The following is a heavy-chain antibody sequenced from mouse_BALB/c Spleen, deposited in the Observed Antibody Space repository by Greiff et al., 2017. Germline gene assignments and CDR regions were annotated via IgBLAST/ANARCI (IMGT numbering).Heavy chain of an antibody. CDR3: ARHEGGPSNYRYDRGGMDY. CDR1: GYTFTEYI. J-gene: IGHJ4*01. D-gene: IGHD2-14*01. Sequence: VQLQESGAGLVKPGASVKLSCKASGYTFTEYIIHWVKQRSGQGLEWIGWFYPGSGSIKYNEKFKDKATLTADKSSSTVYMELSRLTSEDSAVYFCARHEGGPSNYRYDRGGMDYWGQGTSVTVSS. CDR2: FYPGSGSI. V-gene: IGHV1-62-2*01.